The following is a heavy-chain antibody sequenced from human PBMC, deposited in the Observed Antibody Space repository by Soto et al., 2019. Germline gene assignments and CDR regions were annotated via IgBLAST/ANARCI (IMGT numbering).Heavy chain of an antibody. J-gene: IGHJ5*02. Sequence: SETLSLTCAVSGGSISSGGYSWSWIRQPPGKGLEWIGYIYHSGSTYYNPSLKSRVTISVDRSKNQFSLKLSSVTAADTAVYYCAREVGAPLGWFDPWGQGTQVTVSS. V-gene: IGHV4-30-2*01. CDR2: IYHSGST. D-gene: IGHD2-2*01. CDR3: AREVGAPLGWFDP. CDR1: GGSISSGGYS.